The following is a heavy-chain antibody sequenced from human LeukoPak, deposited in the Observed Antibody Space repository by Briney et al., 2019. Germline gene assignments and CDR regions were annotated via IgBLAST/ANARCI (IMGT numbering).Heavy chain of an antibody. V-gene: IGHV3-48*03. CDR1: GSTFSSYG. Sequence: QPGGSLRLSCAASGSTFSSYGMNWVRQAPGKGREWVSYISSSGNIMYYADSVKGRFTISRDNAKNSLYLQMNSLRAEDTAVYYCANHPFDYWGQGTLVTVSS. CDR3: ANHPFDY. CDR2: ISSSGNIM. J-gene: IGHJ4*02.